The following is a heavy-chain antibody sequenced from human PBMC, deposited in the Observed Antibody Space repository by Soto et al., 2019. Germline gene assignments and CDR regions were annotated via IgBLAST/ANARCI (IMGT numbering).Heavy chain of an antibody. CDR2: FSWGSGTT. Sequence: GGSLRLSCAASGFTFDDYTMHWVRQAPWKGLEWVSLFSWGSGTTYYADSVKGRFTISRDNNKNSLYLQMNSLTIGDTALYYCAQGYSDYFHAENFRHWGQGTLVTVSS. CDR1: GFTFDDYT. V-gene: IGHV3-43*01. CDR3: AQGYSDYFHAENFRH. J-gene: IGHJ1*01. D-gene: IGHD3-22*01.